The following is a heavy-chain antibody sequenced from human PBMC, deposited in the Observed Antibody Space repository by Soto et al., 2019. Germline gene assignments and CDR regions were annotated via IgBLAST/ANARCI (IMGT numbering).Heavy chain of an antibody. J-gene: IGHJ6*02. D-gene: IGHD3-16*01. Sequence: GASVKVSCKASGFSLTGYYFHWIRAAPGQGLEWLGWINPNTGGTTYAQKFQGRVTLTWDTSINTAYMELSSLRPDDTAMYYCARERYQVLSAGMDVWGQGTSVTVSS. V-gene: IGHV1-2*02. CDR2: INPNTGGT. CDR1: GFSLTGYY. CDR3: ARERYQVLSAGMDV.